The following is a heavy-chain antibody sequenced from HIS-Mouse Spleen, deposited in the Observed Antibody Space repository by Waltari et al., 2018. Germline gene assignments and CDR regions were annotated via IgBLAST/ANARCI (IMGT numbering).Heavy chain of an antibody. Sequence: QVQLVESGGGVVQPGRALRLSCAASGVTFSSFGMPWVRQAPGKGLEWVAVISYNGSNKSYADSVKGRFTISRDNSKNTLYLQMNSLRAEDTAVYYCAKASSGWLDYWGQGTLVTVSS. CDR1: GVTFSSFG. CDR2: ISYNGSNK. V-gene: IGHV3-30*18. D-gene: IGHD6-19*01. J-gene: IGHJ4*02. CDR3: AKASSGWLDY.